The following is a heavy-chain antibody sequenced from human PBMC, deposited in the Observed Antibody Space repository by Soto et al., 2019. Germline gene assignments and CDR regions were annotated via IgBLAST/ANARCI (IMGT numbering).Heavy chain of an antibody. D-gene: IGHD2-21*02. CDR1: GYTFTRYG. CDR2: ISGYDGRT. CDR3: AREGDVPYYYSGMDV. V-gene: IGHV1-18*01. Sequence: QVHLVQSGAEVKKPGASVKVSCKTSGYTFTRYGISWVRQAPGQGLEWLGWISGYDGRTNLAQKVQDRVTMTTDTATSTVYRELRSLRSDDTAVYYCAREGDVPYYYSGMDVWGQGTTVTVSS. J-gene: IGHJ6*02.